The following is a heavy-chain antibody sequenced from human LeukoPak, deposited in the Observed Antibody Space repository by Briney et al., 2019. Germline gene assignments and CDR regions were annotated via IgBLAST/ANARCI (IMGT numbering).Heavy chain of an antibody. CDR2: IYSGGST. Sequence: GGSLRPSCAASGFTVCSNYRSWVRQAPGKGLEWVSVIYSGGSTYYADSVKGRFTISRDNSKNTLYLQMNSLRAEDTAVYYCARYARGYFDYWGQGTLVTVSS. J-gene: IGHJ4*02. CDR1: GFTVCSNY. CDR3: ARYARGYFDY. V-gene: IGHV3-53*01.